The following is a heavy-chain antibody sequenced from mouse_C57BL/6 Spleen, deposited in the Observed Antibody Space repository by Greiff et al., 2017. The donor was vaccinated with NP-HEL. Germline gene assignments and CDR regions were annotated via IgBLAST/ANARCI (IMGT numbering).Heavy chain of an antibody. CDR1: GYTFTDYY. Sequence: VQLQQSGPELVKPGASVKISCKASGYTFTDYYMNWVKQSHGKSLEWIGDINPNNGGTSYNQKFKGKATLTVDKSSSTAYMELRSLTSEDSAVYYCARQETGTDFDYWGQGTTLTVSS. V-gene: IGHV1-26*01. CDR3: ARQETGTDFDY. D-gene: IGHD4-1*01. CDR2: INPNNGGT. J-gene: IGHJ2*01.